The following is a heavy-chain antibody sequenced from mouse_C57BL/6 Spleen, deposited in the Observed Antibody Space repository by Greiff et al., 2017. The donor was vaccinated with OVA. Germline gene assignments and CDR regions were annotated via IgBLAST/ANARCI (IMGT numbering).Heavy chain of an antibody. CDR1: GYAFSSSW. J-gene: IGHJ1*03. CDR2: IYPGDGDN. CDR3: ARGGGSSFYWYFDV. Sequence: QVQLQQSGPELVKPGASVKISCKASGYAFSSSWMNWVKQRPGKGLEWIGRIYPGDGDNNYNGKVKGKATLTADKSSSTAYMQLSSLTSEDSAVYFCARGGGSSFYWYFDVWGTGTTVTVSS. V-gene: IGHV1-82*01. D-gene: IGHD1-1*01.